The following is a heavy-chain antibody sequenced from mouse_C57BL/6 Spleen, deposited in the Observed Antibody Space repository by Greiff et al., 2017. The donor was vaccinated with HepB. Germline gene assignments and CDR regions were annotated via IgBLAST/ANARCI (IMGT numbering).Heavy chain of an antibody. CDR1: GYTFTDYY. J-gene: IGHJ2*01. V-gene: IGHV1-76*01. D-gene: IGHD1-1*01. CDR3: ARLAYGSSSYYFDY. CDR2: IYPGSGNT. Sequence: VMLVESGAELVRPGASVKLSCKASGYTFTDYYINWVKQRPGQGLEWIARIYPGSGNTYYNEKFKGKATLTAEKSSSTAYMQLSSLTSADSAVYFCARLAYGSSSYYFDYWGQGTTLTVSS.